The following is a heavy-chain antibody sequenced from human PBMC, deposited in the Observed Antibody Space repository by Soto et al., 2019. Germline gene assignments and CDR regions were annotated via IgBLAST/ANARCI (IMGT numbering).Heavy chain of an antibody. Sequence: PSETLSLTCAVYGGSFSGYYWSWIRQPPGKGLEWIGEINHSGSTNYNPSLKSRVTISVDTSKSQFSLKLSSVTAADTAVYYCARGPSYYYDSSGFRYFDYWGQGTLVTVSS. D-gene: IGHD3-22*01. J-gene: IGHJ4*02. CDR1: GGSFSGYY. CDR3: ARGPSYYYDSSGFRYFDY. CDR2: INHSGST. V-gene: IGHV4-34*01.